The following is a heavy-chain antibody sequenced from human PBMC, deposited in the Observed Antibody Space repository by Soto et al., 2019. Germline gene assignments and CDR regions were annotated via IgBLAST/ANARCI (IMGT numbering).Heavy chain of an antibody. V-gene: IGHV4-34*01. CDR2: INHSGST. Sequence: SETLSLTCAVYGGSFSGYYWSWIRQPPGKGLEWIGEINHSGSTNYNPSLKSRVTISVDTSKNQFSLKLSSVTAADTAVYYCARVPPYIISWYPPTRGMDVWGPGTTVTVSS. J-gene: IGHJ6*02. D-gene: IGHD6-13*01. CDR3: ARVPPYIISWYPPTRGMDV. CDR1: GGSFSGYY.